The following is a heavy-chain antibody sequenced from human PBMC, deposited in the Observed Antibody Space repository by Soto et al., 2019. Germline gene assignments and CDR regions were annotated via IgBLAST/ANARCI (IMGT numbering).Heavy chain of an antibody. CDR1: GFTFSSYA. CDR3: VKAAEYSYGKNAFDI. J-gene: IGHJ3*02. D-gene: IGHD5-18*01. Sequence: GGSLRLSCSASGFTFSSYAMHWVRQAPGKGLEYVSAISSNGGSTYYADSVKGRFTISRDNSKNTLYLQMSSLRAEDTAVYYCVKAAEYSYGKNAFDIWGQGTMVTVSS. CDR2: ISSNGGST. V-gene: IGHV3-64D*08.